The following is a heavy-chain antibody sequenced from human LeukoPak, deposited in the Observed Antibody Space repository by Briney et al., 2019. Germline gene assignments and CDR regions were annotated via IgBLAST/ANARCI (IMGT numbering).Heavy chain of an antibody. V-gene: IGHV4-4*07. CDR3: ARGVVVVAATPPNNWFDP. J-gene: IGHJ5*02. CDR1: GGPISSYH. D-gene: IGHD2-15*01. CDR2: IYTSRST. Sequence: SETLSLTCTVSGGPISSYHWSWIRQPAGEGLEWIGRIYTSRSTNYNPSLKSRVTMSVDTSKNQFSLKLSSVTAADTAVYYCARGVVVVAATPPNNWFDPWGQGTLVTVSS.